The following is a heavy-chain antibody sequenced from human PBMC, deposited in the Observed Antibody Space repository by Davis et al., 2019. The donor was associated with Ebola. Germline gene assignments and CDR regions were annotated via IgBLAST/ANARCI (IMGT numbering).Heavy chain of an antibody. V-gene: IGHV1-18*01. Sequence: ASVKVSCKASGYTFTSYGISWVRQAPGQGLEWMGWISAYNGNTNYAQKLQGRVTMTTDTSTSTAYMELRSLRSDDTAVYYCARALGELSLWESLQHWGQGTLVTVSS. CDR1: GYTFTSYG. J-gene: IGHJ1*01. CDR3: ARALGELSLWESLQH. CDR2: ISAYNGNT. D-gene: IGHD3-16*02.